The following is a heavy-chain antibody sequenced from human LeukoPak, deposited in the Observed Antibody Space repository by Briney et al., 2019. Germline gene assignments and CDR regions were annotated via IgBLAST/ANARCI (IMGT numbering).Heavy chain of an antibody. CDR1: GFTFNTYW. Sequence: GGSLRLSCAVSGFTFNTYWMHWVRQAPGKGLVWVSRLNSDGNNTAYADSVKGRFTISRDNAKNALHLQMNSLRAEDTAVYYCARVAGGSQPYYFDYWGQGTLVTVSS. CDR2: LNSDGNNT. J-gene: IGHJ4*02. CDR3: ARVAGGSQPYYFDY. D-gene: IGHD1-26*01. V-gene: IGHV3-74*01.